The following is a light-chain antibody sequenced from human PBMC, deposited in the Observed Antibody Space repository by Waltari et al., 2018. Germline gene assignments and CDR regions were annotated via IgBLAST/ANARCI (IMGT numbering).Light chain of an antibody. CDR3: NAYTSSSTLWV. CDR1: SSDVGGYNS. J-gene: IGLJ3*02. CDR2: DVT. Sequence: QSALTQSASVSGSPGQSITISSTGTSSDVGGYNSVSWYQQHPGKAPKRMIYDVTKRPAGVAERCSGSKSGNTASLTISGLQAEDEADYYCNAYTSSSTLWVFGGRTKLTVL. V-gene: IGLV2-14*01.